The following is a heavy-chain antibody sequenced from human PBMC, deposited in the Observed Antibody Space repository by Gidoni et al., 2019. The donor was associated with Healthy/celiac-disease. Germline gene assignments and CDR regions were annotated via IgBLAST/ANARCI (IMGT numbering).Heavy chain of an antibody. V-gene: IGHV4-39*01. J-gene: IGHJ4*02. CDR1: GGSTSSSSYY. CDR3: ARKEYSSGWLDY. Sequence: QLQLQESGPGLVKPSETLSLTCTVSGGSTSSSSYYWGWIRQPPGKGLEWIGSIYYSGSTYYNPSLKSRVTISVDTSKNQFSLKLSSVTAADTAVYYCARKEYSSGWLDYWGQGTLVTVSS. D-gene: IGHD6-19*01. CDR2: IYYSGST.